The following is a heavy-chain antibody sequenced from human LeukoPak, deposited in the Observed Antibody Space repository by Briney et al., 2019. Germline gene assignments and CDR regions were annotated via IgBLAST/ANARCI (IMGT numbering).Heavy chain of an antibody. CDR2: IYYDGSNK. D-gene: IGHD2-15*01. CDR3: AGDRATRYFDY. Sequence: PGGSLRLSCAASGFTFSDYGMHWVRQAPGKGLEWVSLIYYDGSNKYYADSVKGRFTISRDNSRNTLYLQMNSLRVEDTAVYYCAGDRATRYFDYWGQGTLVTVSS. V-gene: IGHV3-33*01. CDR1: GFTFSDYG. J-gene: IGHJ4*02.